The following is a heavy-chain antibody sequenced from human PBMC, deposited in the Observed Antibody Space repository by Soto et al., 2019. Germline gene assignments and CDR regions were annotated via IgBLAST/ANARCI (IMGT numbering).Heavy chain of an antibody. CDR3: ARDGCSGGSCAFDY. CDR1: GGTFSSYA. Sequence: QVQLVQSGAEVKKPGSSVKVSCKASGGTFSSYAISWVRQAPGQGLEWMGGIIPIFGTATYAQKFQGRVTITADKTTSTAYMERSSPRYEDTAVYYCARDGCSGGSCAFDYWGQGTLVTVSS. J-gene: IGHJ4*02. D-gene: IGHD2-15*01. V-gene: IGHV1-69*14. CDR2: IIPIFGTA.